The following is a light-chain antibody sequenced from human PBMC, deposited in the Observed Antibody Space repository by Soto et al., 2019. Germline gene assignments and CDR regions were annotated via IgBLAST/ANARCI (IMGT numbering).Light chain of an antibody. J-gene: IGLJ1*01. CDR1: NIGSKN. CDR3: QVWDKSSAV. CDR2: RDT. V-gene: IGLV3-9*01. Sequence: SHELTQLLSVSVALSKTARITCGGNNIGSKNVHWSERKPGQAPVLVIYRDTNRPSGIPERFSGSNSGNAATLTINRVQAGDEADYYCQVWDKSSAVFGTGTKVTVL.